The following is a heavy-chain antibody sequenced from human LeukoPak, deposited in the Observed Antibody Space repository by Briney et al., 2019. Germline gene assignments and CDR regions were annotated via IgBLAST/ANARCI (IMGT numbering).Heavy chain of an antibody. V-gene: IGHV4-39*01. CDR3: ARQATSSGWYREFDY. CDR2: IYYSGST. CDR1: GGSISSKIYY. Sequence: SETLSLTCTVSGGSISSKIYYWAWIRQSPGKGLEWLGSIYYSGSTYYNPSLKSRVTISVDTSKNQFSLKLSSVTAADTAVYYCARQATSSGWYREFDYWGQGTLVTVSS. J-gene: IGHJ4*02. D-gene: IGHD6-19*01.